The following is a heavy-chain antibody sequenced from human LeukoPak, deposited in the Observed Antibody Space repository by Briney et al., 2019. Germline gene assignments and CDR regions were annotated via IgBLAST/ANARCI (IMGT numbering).Heavy chain of an antibody. CDR1: GGSISSYY. D-gene: IGHD6-13*01. V-gene: IGHV4-59*01. Sequence: PSETLSLTCTVSGGSISSYYWSWIRQPPGKGLEWIGYIYYSGSTNYNPSLKSRVTISVDTSKNQFSLKLSSVTAADTAVYYCARVGSRGASNFDYWGQGTLVTVSS. J-gene: IGHJ4*02. CDR2: IYYSGST. CDR3: ARVGSRGASNFDY.